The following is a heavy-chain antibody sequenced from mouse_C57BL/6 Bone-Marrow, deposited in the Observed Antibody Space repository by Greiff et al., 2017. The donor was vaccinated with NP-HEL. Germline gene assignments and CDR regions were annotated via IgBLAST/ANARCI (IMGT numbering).Heavy chain of an antibody. CDR3: ERRVYDYDDH. V-gene: IGHV1-63*01. D-gene: IGHD2-4*01. Sequence: VQLQQSGAELVRPGTSVKMSCKASGYTFTNYWIGWAKQRPGHGLEWIGDIYPGGGYTNYNEKFKGKATLTADKSSSTAYMQFSSLTSEDSAIYYSERRVYDYDDHWGQGTTLTVSS. J-gene: IGHJ2*01. CDR2: IYPGGGYT. CDR1: GYTFTNYW.